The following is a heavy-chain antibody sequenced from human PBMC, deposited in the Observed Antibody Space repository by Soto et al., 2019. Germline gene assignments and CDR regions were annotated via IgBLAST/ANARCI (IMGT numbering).Heavy chain of an antibody. Sequence: GGSLRLSCAVSGIIFSSYWMSWVRQAPGKGLEWVANIKQDGSEKYYVDSVKGRFTISRDNAKNALYLQMNSLRAEDTAVYYCARGWSHFAYWGKGTLVNVSA. CDR1: GIIFSSYW. CDR3: ARGWSHFAY. J-gene: IGHJ4*02. V-gene: IGHV3-7*03. CDR2: IKQDGSEK.